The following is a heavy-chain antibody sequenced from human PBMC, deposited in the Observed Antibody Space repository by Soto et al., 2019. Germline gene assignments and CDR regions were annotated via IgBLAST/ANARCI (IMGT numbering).Heavy chain of an antibody. CDR2: ISDGGDRI. J-gene: IGHJ6*02. V-gene: IGHV3-23*01. D-gene: IGHD3-3*01. Sequence: GGSLRLSCAASGFTFSSYAMSWVRQAPGKGLEWVSAISDGGDRIYYVDSVKGRFTISRDNSKNTLYLQMYSLRAEDTAVYYCARDGSTIFGVVKAPWYYYYGMDVWGQGTTVSVSS. CDR3: ARDGSTIFGVVKAPWYYYYGMDV. CDR1: GFTFSSYA.